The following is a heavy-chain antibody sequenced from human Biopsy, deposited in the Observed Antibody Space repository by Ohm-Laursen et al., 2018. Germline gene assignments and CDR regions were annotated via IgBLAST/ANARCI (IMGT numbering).Heavy chain of an antibody. V-gene: IGHV4-34*01. J-gene: IGHJ6*02. Sequence: GTLSLTCAVYGESFNGYYWSWIRQTPGKGLEWIGEINHSGRTNYNPSLKSRVTTSVDTSKNQFSLKVRSVTAADTAVYYCVRGVDYYDPYHYYALDVWGQGTTDTVSS. CDR1: GESFNGYY. D-gene: IGHD3-22*01. CDR3: VRGVDYYDPYHYYALDV. CDR2: INHSGRT.